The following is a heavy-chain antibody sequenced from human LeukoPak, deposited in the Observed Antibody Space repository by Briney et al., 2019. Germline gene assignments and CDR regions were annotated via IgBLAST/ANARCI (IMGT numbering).Heavy chain of an antibody. CDR3: ARELAGYGKLDY. Sequence: SETLSLTCTVSGGSISSGSYFWSWIRQPAGKGLEWIGRIYTSGSTNYNPSLKSRVAISPDTSKNQFSLKLSSVTAADTAVYYCARELAGYGKLDYWGQGILVTVSS. J-gene: IGHJ4*02. V-gene: IGHV4-61*02. CDR1: GGSISSGSYF. D-gene: IGHD5-12*01. CDR2: IYTSGST.